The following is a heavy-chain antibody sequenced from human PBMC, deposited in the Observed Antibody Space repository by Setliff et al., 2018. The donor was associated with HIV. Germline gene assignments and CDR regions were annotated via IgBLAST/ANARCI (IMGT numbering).Heavy chain of an antibody. CDR3: ARKAGTTLHYHYYYMDV. CDR2: IVPVLNRA. D-gene: IGHD1-7*01. V-gene: IGHV1-69*10. Sequence: GASVKVSCKASGGTFRTYGVSWVRLAPGQGLEWMGGIVPVLNRADYAQRLHGRVTITADESTNTVYMELRSLTPEDTAIYYCARKAGTTLHYHYYYMDVWGKGTTVTVS. J-gene: IGHJ6*03. CDR1: GGTFRTYG.